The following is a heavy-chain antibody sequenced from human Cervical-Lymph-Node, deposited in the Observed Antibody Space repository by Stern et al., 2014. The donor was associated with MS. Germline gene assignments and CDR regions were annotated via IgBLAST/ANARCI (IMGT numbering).Heavy chain of an antibody. J-gene: IGHJ4*02. CDR2: INPPSGST. CDR1: GYTFTHYY. D-gene: IGHD6-13*01. V-gene: IGHV1-46*01. CDR3: VRGSYSSLDY. Sequence: VQLGESGAEVKKPGASVKVSCNAFGYTFTHYYIHWVRQVPGQGLQWMGMINPPSGSTNYAQNFQGRVSVTRDTSTSTVDMEMSSLRSDDTAVYYCVRGSYSSLDYWGQGTLVTVSS.